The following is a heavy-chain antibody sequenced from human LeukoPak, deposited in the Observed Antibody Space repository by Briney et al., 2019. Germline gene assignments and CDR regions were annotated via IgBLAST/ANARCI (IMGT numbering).Heavy chain of an antibody. V-gene: IGHV3-23*01. Sequence: PGGSLRLSCAASGFTFSSYAMSWVRQAPGKGLEWVSAISGSGGSTYYADSVKGRFTISRDNSKNTLYLQMNSLRAEDTAAYYCAKVRSRHDYGDFFDYWGQGTLVTASS. CDR1: GFTFSSYA. J-gene: IGHJ4*02. D-gene: IGHD4-17*01. CDR3: AKVRSRHDYGDFFDY. CDR2: ISGSGGST.